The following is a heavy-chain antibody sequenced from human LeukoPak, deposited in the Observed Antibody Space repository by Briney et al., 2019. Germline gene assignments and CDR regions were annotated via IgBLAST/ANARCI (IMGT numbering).Heavy chain of an antibody. V-gene: IGHV1-3*01. J-gene: IGHJ5*02. CDR1: GYTFTSYA. Sequence: ASVKVSCKASGYTFTSYAMHWVRQAPGQRLESMGWINAGNGNTKYSQKFQGRVTITRDTSASTAYMELSSLRSEDTAVYYCARDGGYSGYDLHWFDPWGQGTLVTVSS. CDR3: ARDGGYSGYDLHWFDP. D-gene: IGHD5-12*01. CDR2: INAGNGNT.